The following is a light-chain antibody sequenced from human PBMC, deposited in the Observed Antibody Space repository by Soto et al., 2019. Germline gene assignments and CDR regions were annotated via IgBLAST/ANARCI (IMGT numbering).Light chain of an antibody. CDR1: EDIDTS. Sequence: DIQMTQSPSTRSVSLADRITITCRASEDIDTSLAWFQQRPGKAPKVLIAGASGLMNGVPSTFSGSGSGTEFALTISSVQPDDFATYFCQHYDTFSWTFGQGTKVDIK. CDR3: QHYDTFSWT. J-gene: IGKJ1*01. CDR2: GAS. V-gene: IGKV1-5*01.